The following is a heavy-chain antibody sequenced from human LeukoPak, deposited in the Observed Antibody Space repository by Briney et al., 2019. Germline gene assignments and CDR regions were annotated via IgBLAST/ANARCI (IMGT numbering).Heavy chain of an antibody. CDR1: GFTFSSNA. CDR3: AGGVGRYNWNDVGY. D-gene: IGHD1-20*01. CDR2: INHSGST. J-gene: IGHJ4*02. V-gene: IGHV4-34*01. Sequence: PGGSLRLSCAASGFTFSSNAMSWIRQPPGKGLEWIGEINHSGSTNYNPSLKSRVTISVDTSKNQFSLKLGSVTAADTAVYYCAGGVGRYNWNDVGYWGQGTLVTVSS.